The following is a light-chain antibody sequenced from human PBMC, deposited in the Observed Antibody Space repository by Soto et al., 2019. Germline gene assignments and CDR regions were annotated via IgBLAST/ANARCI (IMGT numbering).Light chain of an antibody. CDR2: GAS. V-gene: IGKV3D-15*01. CDR3: QQNNNWPLT. CDR1: QSVSSN. Sequence: IVLTRSPATLSLSPGERATPSCRASQSVSSNLAWHPQGPGQAPRLLIYGASTRATGVPARFSGGGSGTEFTLTITSLQSEDFAVYWCQQNNNWPLTFGQGTRLEIK. J-gene: IGKJ5*01.